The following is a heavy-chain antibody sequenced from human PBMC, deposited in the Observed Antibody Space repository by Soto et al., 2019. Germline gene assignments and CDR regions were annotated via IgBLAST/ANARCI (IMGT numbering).Heavy chain of an antibody. CDR1: GGSISSYC. Sequence: SETLSLTCTVSGGSISSYCWSWSRQPAGKGLEWIGRIYTSGSTNYNPSLKSRVTMSVDTSKNQFSLKLSSVTAADTAVYYCARVGGTTWPNYYYYGMDVWGQGTTVTVSS. CDR2: IYTSGST. V-gene: IGHV4-4*07. CDR3: ARVGGTTWPNYYYYGMDV. J-gene: IGHJ6*02. D-gene: IGHD1-1*01.